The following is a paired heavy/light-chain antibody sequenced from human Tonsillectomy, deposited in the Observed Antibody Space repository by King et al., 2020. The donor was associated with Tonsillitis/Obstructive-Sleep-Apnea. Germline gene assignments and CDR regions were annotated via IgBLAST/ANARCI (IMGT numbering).Light chain of an antibody. Sequence: SYVLTQPPSVSVAPGKTARITCGGNTIGTKSVHWYQQKPGQAPVVVIYYDSDRPSGIPERFSGSNSENTAILTISGVEAGDEADYYCQVWDSRSDQWVFGGGTKLTVL. V-gene: IGLV3-21*01. CDR2: YDS. CDR3: QVWDSRSDQWV. J-gene: IGLJ3*02. CDR1: TIGTKS.
Heavy chain of an antibody. V-gene: IGHV3-74*01. D-gene: IGHD2-2*01. CDR2: INSDGSAT. J-gene: IGHJ4*02. Sequence: EVQLVESGGTLVQPGGSLRLSCAASGFTFSRYWMHWVRQTPGKGLVWVSRINSDGSATTYADSVKGRFTISRDNAKNTLYLQMISLRAEDTALYYCVRSPSTTSWGDLDYWGRGTLVTVSS. CDR3: VRSPSTTSWGDLDY. CDR1: GFTFSRYW.